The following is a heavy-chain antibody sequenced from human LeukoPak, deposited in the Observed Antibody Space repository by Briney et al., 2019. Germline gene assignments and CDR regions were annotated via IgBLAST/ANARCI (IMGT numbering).Heavy chain of an antibody. CDR3: AKPAKIFGGGLQPPKTYYYMDV. V-gene: IGHV3-23*01. D-gene: IGHD3-3*01. J-gene: IGHJ6*03. CDR2: ISGSGGST. CDR1: GFTFSSYA. Sequence: PGGSLRLSCAASGFTFSSYAMSWVRQAPGKGLEWVSAISGSGGSTYYADSVKGRFTISRDNSKNTLYLQMNSLRAEETAGYYCAKPAKIFGGGLQPPKTYYYMDVWGKGTTVTVSS.